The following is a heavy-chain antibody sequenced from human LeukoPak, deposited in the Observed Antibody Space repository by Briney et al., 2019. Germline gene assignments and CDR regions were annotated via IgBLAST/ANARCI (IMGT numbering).Heavy chain of an antibody. J-gene: IGHJ4*02. V-gene: IGHV3-23*01. Sequence: GGSLRLSCAASGFTFSSSAMSWVRQALGKGLEWVSAISGSGSNTYYADSVKGRLTISRDNSKNTLYLQMSSLRAEDTAVYYCVKEASRAYFDYWGQGTLVTVPS. CDR2: ISGSGSNT. D-gene: IGHD2-2*01. CDR1: GFTFSSSA. CDR3: VKEASRAYFDY.